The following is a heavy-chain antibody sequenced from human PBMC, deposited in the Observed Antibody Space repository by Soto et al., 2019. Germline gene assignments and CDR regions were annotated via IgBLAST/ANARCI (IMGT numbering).Heavy chain of an antibody. D-gene: IGHD1-26*01. CDR3: TPWGATTAQGFDY. Sequence: EVQLVESGGGLVQPGGSLKLSCAASGFIFSGSAMHWVRQASGKGLEWVGRIRSKANSYATAYAASVKGRFTISRDDSKNTAYLQMNSMKTEDTAVYYSTPWGATTAQGFDYWGQGTLVTVSS. CDR1: GFIFSGSA. J-gene: IGHJ4*02. CDR2: IRSKANSYAT. V-gene: IGHV3-73*02.